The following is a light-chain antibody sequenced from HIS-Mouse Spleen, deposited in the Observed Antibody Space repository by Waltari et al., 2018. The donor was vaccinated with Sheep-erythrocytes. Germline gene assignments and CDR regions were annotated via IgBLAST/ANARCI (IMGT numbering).Light chain of an antibody. CDR1: SSAFGGSHH. V-gene: IGLV2-11*01. CDR2: DVS. Sequence: QSALTQPRSVSGSPGPSVTISCTGTSSAFGGSHHVSWYQQHPGKAPKLIMYDVSKRPSGVPDRFSTSKSHNTASLTISGLQAEDEADYYCCSYALTYHHVF. J-gene: IGLJ1*01. CDR3: CSYALTYHHV.